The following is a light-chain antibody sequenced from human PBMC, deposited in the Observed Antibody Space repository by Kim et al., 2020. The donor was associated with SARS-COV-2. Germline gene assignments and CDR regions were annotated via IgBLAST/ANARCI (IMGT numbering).Light chain of an antibody. J-gene: IGKJ2*01. V-gene: IGKV1-5*03. CDR2: KAS. CDR3: QQYNSYPYT. Sequence: DIQLTQSPSTLSASVGDRVTITCRASQSISSWLAWYQQKPGKAPKLLIYKASSLESGVPSRFSGSGSGTEFTLTISSLQPDDFATYYCQQYNSYPYTFGQGTKLEI. CDR1: QSISSW.